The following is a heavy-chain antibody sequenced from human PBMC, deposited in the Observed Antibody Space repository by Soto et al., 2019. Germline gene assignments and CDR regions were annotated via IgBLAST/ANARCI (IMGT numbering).Heavy chain of an antibody. CDR1: CGAIRSGGYS. CDR2: TYFSGNT. D-gene: IGHD3-22*01. CDR3: ARDPHYTDSSGYYVSSGNFDS. Sequence: LSLTCAVSCGAIRSGGYSWSWIRQQPGKGLEWMGYTYFSGNTYYNPSIKSRVTMSVDTSKNQFSLRLSSVTAADTAVYYCARDPHYTDSSGYYVSSGNFDSWGQGILVTSPQ. J-gene: IGHJ4*02. V-gene: IGHV4-31*11.